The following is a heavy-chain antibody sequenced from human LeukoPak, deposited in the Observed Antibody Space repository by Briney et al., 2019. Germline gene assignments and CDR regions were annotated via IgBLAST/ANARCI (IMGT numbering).Heavy chain of an antibody. Sequence: SETLSLTCAVSGYSISSSNYWAWIRQPPGKGLEWIGHIYYSGGIYYNPSLKSRVTMSVDTSKNQFSLRLSSVTAVDTAVYYCARKATTGPTKAAFDIWGQGTMVTVSS. CDR3: ARKATTGPTKAAFDI. D-gene: IGHD4-17*01. CDR2: IYYSGGI. J-gene: IGHJ3*02. V-gene: IGHV4-28*05. CDR1: GYSISSSNY.